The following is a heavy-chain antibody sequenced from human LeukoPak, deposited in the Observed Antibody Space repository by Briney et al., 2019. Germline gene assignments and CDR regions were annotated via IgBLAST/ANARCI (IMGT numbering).Heavy chain of an antibody. V-gene: IGHV4-61*02. CDR3: ARSGYSDFDY. Sequence: SETLSLTCTVSGGSLSSGSDYWSWIRQSAGKGLEWIGRIYASGSTNYNPSLKSRVTISVDTSKNQFSLKLSSVTAADTAVYYCARSGYSDFDYWGQGTLVTVSS. CDR1: GGSLSSGSDY. CDR2: IYASGST. D-gene: IGHD3-3*01. J-gene: IGHJ4*02.